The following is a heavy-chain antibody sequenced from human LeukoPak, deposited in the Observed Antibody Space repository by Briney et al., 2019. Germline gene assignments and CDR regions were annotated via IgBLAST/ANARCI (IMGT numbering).Heavy chain of an antibody. Sequence: SGGSLRLSCATSGFTFSSYAMSWVRQAPGKGLEWVAVISYDGVNKFHADSAKGRFTISRDNSKNTLYLQMNSLRPDDTAVYYCAKDPSDYGSASAFDIWGQGTMVTVSS. CDR3: AKDPSDYGSASAFDI. CDR1: GFTFSSYA. CDR2: ISYDGVNK. J-gene: IGHJ3*02. D-gene: IGHD3-10*01. V-gene: IGHV3-30*18.